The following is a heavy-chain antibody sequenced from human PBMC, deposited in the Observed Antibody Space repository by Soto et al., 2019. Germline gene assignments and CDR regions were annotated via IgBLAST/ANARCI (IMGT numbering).Heavy chain of an antibody. V-gene: IGHV4-34*01. CDR1: GGSFSGYY. Sequence: KPSETLSLTCAVYGGSFSGYYWSWIRQPPGKGLEWIGEINHSGSTNYNPSLKSRVTISVATSKNQFSLKLSSVTAADTAVYYCARVVKRKYYYYYGMDVWGQGTTVTVSS. CDR2: INHSGST. D-gene: IGHD1-1*01. CDR3: ARVVKRKYYYYYGMDV. J-gene: IGHJ6*02.